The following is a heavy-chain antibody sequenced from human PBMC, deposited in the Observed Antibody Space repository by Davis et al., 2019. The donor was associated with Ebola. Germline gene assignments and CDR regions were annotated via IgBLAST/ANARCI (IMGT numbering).Heavy chain of an antibody. Sequence: GGSLRLSCVASGFTFSRYFMSWVRQAPGKGLECVSVIFSNGDIYYAESVKDRFTISRDNSKNTLYLQMNSLRAEDTAVYYCARSSIAARPGYYYGMDVWGQGTTVTVSS. CDR1: GFTFSRYF. V-gene: IGHV3-66*01. CDR3: ARSSIAARPGYYYGMDV. D-gene: IGHD6-6*01. CDR2: IFSNGDI. J-gene: IGHJ6*02.